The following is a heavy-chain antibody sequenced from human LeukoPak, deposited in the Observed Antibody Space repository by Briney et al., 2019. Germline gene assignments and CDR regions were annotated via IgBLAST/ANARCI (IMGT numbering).Heavy chain of an antibody. CDR1: GGSISSSSYY. J-gene: IGHJ6*03. V-gene: IGHV4-39*07. Sequence: SETLSLTCTVSGGSISSSSYYWRWIRQPPGKGLEWIGEINHSGSTNYNPSLKSRVTISVDTSKNQFSLKLSSVTAADTAVYYCARGPSSYYYYYMDVWGKGTTVTVSS. CDR3: ARGPSSYYYYYMDV. CDR2: INHSGST.